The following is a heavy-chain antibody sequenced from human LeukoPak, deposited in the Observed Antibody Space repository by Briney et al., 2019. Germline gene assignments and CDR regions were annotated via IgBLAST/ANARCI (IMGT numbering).Heavy chain of an antibody. CDR3: ARHNWYQFDY. V-gene: IGHV3-7*01. CDR1: GFTFSSYS. Sequence: GGSLTLSCTASGFTFSSYSMTWVRQAPGKGLEWVANIKHDGSEQYYVGSVRGRVTISRDNAKNSVHLQMNNLRVEDTAVYFCARHNWYQFDYWGQGTLVTASS. J-gene: IGHJ4*02. D-gene: IGHD1-1*01. CDR2: IKHDGSEQ.